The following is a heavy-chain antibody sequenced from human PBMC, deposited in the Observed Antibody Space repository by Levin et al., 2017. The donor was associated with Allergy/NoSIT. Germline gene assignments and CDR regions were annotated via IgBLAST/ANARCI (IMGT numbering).Heavy chain of an antibody. CDR2: INAGNGYT. V-gene: IGHV1-3*01. CDR3: ARFGGYCSSPSCYGRYDYYYMDI. CDR1: GYTFITSA. Sequence: ASVKVSCKASGYTFITSAMHWVRQAPGQRLEWMGWINAGNGYTKYSQKFQDRVTITRDTSASTAYMELNSLRSEDTAGYYCARFGGYCSSPSCYGRYDYYYMDIWGKGTTVTVSS. J-gene: IGHJ6*03. D-gene: IGHD2-2*01.